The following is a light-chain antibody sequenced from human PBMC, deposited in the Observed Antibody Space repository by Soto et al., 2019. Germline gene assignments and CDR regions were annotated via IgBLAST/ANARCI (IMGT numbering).Light chain of an antibody. CDR2: GNN. J-gene: IGLJ3*02. CDR3: QSYDNSLTEWV. CDR1: SSNIGAYD. V-gene: IGLV1-40*01. Sequence: QSVLTQPPSVSGAPGHRVTISCTGSSSNIGAYDVHWYQQLPGTAPKLLISGNNNRPSGVPDRFSGSKSGSSASLAITGLQAEDEADYYCQSYDNSLTEWVFGGGTKLTVL.